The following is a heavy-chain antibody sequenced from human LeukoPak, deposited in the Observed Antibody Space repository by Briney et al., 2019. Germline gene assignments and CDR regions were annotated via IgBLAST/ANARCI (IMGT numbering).Heavy chain of an antibody. CDR2: INSDGSST. D-gene: IGHD5-24*01. J-gene: IGHJ3*02. CDR3: ARVPQWLDAFDI. V-gene: IGHV3-74*01. Sequence: VSRINSDGSSTSYADSVKGRFTISRDNAKNTLYLQMNSLRAEDTAVYYCARVPQWLDAFDIWGQGTMVTVSS.